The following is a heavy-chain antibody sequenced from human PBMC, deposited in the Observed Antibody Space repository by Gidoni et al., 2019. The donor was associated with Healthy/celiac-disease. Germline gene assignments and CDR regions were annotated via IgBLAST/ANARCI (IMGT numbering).Heavy chain of an antibody. CDR2: IIPIFGTA. CDR1: GGTFSSDA. J-gene: IGHJ3*02. Sequence: QVQLVQSGAEVKKPGSSVKVSCTASGGTFSSDALSWVRQAPGQGLEWMGGIIPIFGTANYAQKFQGRVTITADESTSTAYMELSSLRSEDTAVYYCARGYCSGGSCPKNDAFDIWGQGTMVTVSS. V-gene: IGHV1-69*01. D-gene: IGHD2-15*01. CDR3: ARGYCSGGSCPKNDAFDI.